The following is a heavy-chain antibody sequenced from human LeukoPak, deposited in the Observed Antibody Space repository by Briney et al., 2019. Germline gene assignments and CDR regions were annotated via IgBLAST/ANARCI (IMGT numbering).Heavy chain of an antibody. Sequence: SVKVSCTASGGTFSSYAISWVRQAPGQGLEWMGGIIPIFGTANYAQKFQGRVTITADESTSTAYMELSSLRSEDTAVYYCARGGELSEGAFDYWGQGTLVTVSS. CDR2: IIPIFGTA. CDR1: GGTFSSYA. J-gene: IGHJ4*02. D-gene: IGHD1-26*01. CDR3: ARGGELSEGAFDY. V-gene: IGHV1-69*01.